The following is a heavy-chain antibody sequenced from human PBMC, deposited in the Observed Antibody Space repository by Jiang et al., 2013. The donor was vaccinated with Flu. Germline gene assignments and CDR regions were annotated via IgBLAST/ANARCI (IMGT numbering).Heavy chain of an antibody. CDR1: GASVSSGSYY. CDR3: TRQDLRWQIDY. CDR2: IYYTGST. J-gene: IGHJ4*02. V-gene: IGHV4-61*01. Sequence: LLKPSETLSLTCAVSGASVSSGSYYWSWIRQPPGKGLEWIGYIYYTGSTNYTPSLKSRVTISVDTSKNQFSLKLGSVTAADTAVYYCTRQDLRWQIDYWGQGTLVTVSS. D-gene: IGHD4-23*01.